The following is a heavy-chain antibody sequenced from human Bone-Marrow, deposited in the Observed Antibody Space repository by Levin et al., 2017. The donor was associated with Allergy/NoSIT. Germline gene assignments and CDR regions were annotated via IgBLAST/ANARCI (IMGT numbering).Heavy chain of an antibody. CDR1: GSPFRDHY. CDR3: ATERSTAWDQ. D-gene: IGHD6-19*01. V-gene: IGHV3-11*01. J-gene: IGHJ4*02. Sequence: GGSLRLSCAVSGSPFRDHYLGWIRQAPGKGLEWISYISSSGDTIYYADSVKGRFIVSRDNAKNSLYLHVSNVTAQATAVYYCATERSTAWDQWGQGTLVTVSS. CDR2: ISSSGDTI.